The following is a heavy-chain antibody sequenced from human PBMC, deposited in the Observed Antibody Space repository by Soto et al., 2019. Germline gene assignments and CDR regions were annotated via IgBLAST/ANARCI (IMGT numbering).Heavy chain of an antibody. CDR1: GYTFTSYD. CDR2: MNPNSGNT. Sequence: VNVSCKASGYTFTSYDINWVRQATGQGLEWMGWMNPNSGNTGYAQKFQGRVTMTRNTSISTAYMELSSLRSEDTAVYYCARVYRSGYYYGSGINDAFDIWGQETMGPVS. V-gene: IGHV1-8*01. CDR3: ARVYRSGYYYGSGINDAFDI. J-gene: IGHJ3*02. D-gene: IGHD3-10*01.